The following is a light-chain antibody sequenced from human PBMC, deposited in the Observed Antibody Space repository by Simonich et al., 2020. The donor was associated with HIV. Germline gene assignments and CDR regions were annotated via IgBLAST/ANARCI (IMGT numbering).Light chain of an antibody. CDR2: GAS. V-gene: IGKV3-15*01. J-gene: IGKJ1*01. Sequence: IVMTQSPATLSVSPGERATLSCRASQSVSSNLAWYQQKPGHAPRLLIYGASTRDTGIPARFSGGGSGTEFTLTISSMQSEDFAVYYCQQYNNWPRTFGQGTKVEIK. CDR3: QQYNNWPRT. CDR1: QSVSSN.